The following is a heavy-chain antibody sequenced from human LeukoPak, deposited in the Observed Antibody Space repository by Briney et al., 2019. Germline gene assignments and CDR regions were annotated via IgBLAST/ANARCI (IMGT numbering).Heavy chain of an antibody. CDR3: ARGVAGITGTTAWFDP. D-gene: IGHD1-7*01. Sequence: ASVKVSCKASGGTFSSYAISWVRQAPGQGLEWMGWINPNSGGTNYAQKFQGRVTMTRDTSISTAYMELSRLRSDDTAVYYCARGVAGITGTTAWFDPWGQGTLVTVSS. CDR1: GGTFSSYA. CDR2: INPNSGGT. J-gene: IGHJ5*02. V-gene: IGHV1-2*02.